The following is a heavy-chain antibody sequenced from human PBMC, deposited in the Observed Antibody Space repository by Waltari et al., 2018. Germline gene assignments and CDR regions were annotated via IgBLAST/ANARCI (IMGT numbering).Heavy chain of an antibody. CDR2: IYYSGST. CDR3: ARANPGYSSSWYTRGYYYYGMDV. CDR1: GGSISSYY. J-gene: IGHJ6*02. V-gene: IGHV4-59*01. D-gene: IGHD6-13*01. Sequence: QVQLQESGPGLVKPSETLSLTCTVSGGSISSYYWSWIRQPPGKGLEWIGYIYYSGSTNYNPALKSRVTRSVDTSKNQFSLKLSSVTAADTAVYYCARANPGYSSSWYTRGYYYYGMDVWGQGTTVTVSS.